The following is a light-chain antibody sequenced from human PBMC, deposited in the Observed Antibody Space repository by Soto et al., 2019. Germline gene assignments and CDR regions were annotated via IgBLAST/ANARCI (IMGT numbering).Light chain of an antibody. CDR1: NIGSKS. Sequence: SYELTQPPSVSVAPGKTARITCGGNNIGSKSVHWYQQKPGQAPVLVIYYDSDRPSGIPERFSGSNSGNTAILTISRVEAGDEADYYCQVWDSSSDHPFGGGTKLTVL. CDR2: YDS. V-gene: IGLV3-21*04. J-gene: IGLJ2*01. CDR3: QVWDSSSDHP.